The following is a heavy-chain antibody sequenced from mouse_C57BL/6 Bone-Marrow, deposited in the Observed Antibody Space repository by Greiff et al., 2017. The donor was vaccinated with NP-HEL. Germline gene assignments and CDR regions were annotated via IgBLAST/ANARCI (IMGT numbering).Heavy chain of an antibody. Sequence: VQLQQSGPELVKPGASVKMSCKASGYTFTDYYMNWVKQRPGQGLEWIGDINPNNGGTSYNQKFKGKATLTVDKSSSTAYMELRSLTSEDSAVYYCARTTVVGKGYWYFEVWGTGTTVTVSS. CDR1: GYTFTDYY. D-gene: IGHD1-1*01. V-gene: IGHV1-26*01. CDR2: INPNNGGT. CDR3: ARTTVVGKGYWYFEV. J-gene: IGHJ1*03.